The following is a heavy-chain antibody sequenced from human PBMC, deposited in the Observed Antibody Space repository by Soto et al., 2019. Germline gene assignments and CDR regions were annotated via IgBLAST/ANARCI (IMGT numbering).Heavy chain of an antibody. CDR3: ARHRITMVRGVITLRAGFDP. Sequence: PSETLSLTCTVSGGSISSSSYYWGWIRQPPGKGLEWIGSIYYSGSTYYNPSLKSRVTISVDTSENQFSLKLSSVTAADTAVYYCARHRITMVRGVITLRAGFDPWGQGTLVTVSS. J-gene: IGHJ5*02. V-gene: IGHV4-39*01. D-gene: IGHD3-10*01. CDR1: GGSISSSSYY. CDR2: IYYSGST.